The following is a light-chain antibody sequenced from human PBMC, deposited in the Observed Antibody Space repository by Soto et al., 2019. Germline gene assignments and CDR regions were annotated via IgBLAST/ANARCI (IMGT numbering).Light chain of an antibody. V-gene: IGLV2-14*01. CDR2: HVS. CDR1: SSDVGGDDS. CDR3: SSVATSGTLV. J-gene: IGLJ1*01. Sequence: QSALTQPASVSGSPGQAITISCTGTSSDVGGDDSVSWHQQHPGGAPKLMIFHVSNRPSGVSNRFSGSRSGNTASLTISGLQAEDEAVYFCSSVATSGTLVFGTGTKLTVL.